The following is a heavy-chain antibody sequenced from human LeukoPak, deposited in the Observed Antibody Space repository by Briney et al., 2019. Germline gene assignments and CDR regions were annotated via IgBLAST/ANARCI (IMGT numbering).Heavy chain of an antibody. Sequence: GASVKVSCKASGGTFSSYAISWVRQATGQGLEWMGWMNPNSGNTGYAQKFQGRVTMTRNTSISTAYMELSSLRSEDTAVYYCARGRDVLLWFGEGYYYGMDVWGQGTTVTVSS. CDR2: MNPNSGNT. J-gene: IGHJ6*02. CDR3: ARGRDVLLWFGEGYYYGMDV. D-gene: IGHD3-10*01. CDR1: GGTFSSYA. V-gene: IGHV1-8*02.